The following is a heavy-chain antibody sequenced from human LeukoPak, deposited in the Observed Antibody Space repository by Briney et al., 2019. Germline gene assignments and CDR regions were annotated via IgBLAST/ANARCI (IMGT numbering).Heavy chain of an antibody. CDR2: INHSGST. Sequence: SETLSLTCAVYGGSFSGYYWSWNRQPPGKGLEWIGEINHSGSTNYNPSLKSRVTISVDTSKNQFSLKLSSVTAADTAVYYCARGGLGFAVDYWGQGTLVTVSS. J-gene: IGHJ4*02. CDR3: ARGGLGFAVDY. D-gene: IGHD3-3*01. CDR1: GGSFSGYY. V-gene: IGHV4-34*01.